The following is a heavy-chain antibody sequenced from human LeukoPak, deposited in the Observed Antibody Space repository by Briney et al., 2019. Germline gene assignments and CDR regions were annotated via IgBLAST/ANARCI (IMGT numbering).Heavy chain of an antibody. Sequence: ASVKVSCKASGGTFSSYAINWVRQATGQGLEWMGWMNPNSGNTGYAQKFQGRVTMTRNTSISTAYMELSSLRSEDTAVYYCARVAGTSDYWGQGTLVTVSS. CDR3: ARVAGTSDY. CDR1: GGTFSSYA. V-gene: IGHV1-8*02. J-gene: IGHJ4*02. D-gene: IGHD6-19*01. CDR2: MNPNSGNT.